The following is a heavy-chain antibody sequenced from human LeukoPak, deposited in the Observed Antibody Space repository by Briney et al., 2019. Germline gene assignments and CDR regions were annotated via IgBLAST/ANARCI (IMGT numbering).Heavy chain of an antibody. J-gene: IGHJ3*02. CDR2: IWYDGSNK. V-gene: IGHV3-33*06. CDR1: GFTFSSYG. CDR3: AKDNELGWGYSSSWFRLRAFDI. Sequence: GGSLRLSCAASGFTFSSYGMHWVRQAPGKGLEWVAVIWYDGSNKYYADSVKGRFTISRDNSKNTLYLQMNSLRAEDTAVYYCAKDNELGWGYSSSWFRLRAFDIWGQGTMVTVSS. D-gene: IGHD6-13*01.